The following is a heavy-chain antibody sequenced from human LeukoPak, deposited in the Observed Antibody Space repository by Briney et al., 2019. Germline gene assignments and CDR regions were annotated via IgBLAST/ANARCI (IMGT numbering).Heavy chain of an antibody. CDR2: INPNSGGT. V-gene: IGHV1-2*02. Sequence: ASVKVSCKASGYTFTCYYMHWVRQAPGQGLEWMGWINPNSGGTNYAQKFQGRVTMTRDTSISTAYMELSRLRSDDTAVYYCAREAPYDFWSGYYLDYWGQGTLVTVSS. J-gene: IGHJ4*02. D-gene: IGHD3-3*01. CDR1: GYTFTCYY. CDR3: AREAPYDFWSGYYLDY.